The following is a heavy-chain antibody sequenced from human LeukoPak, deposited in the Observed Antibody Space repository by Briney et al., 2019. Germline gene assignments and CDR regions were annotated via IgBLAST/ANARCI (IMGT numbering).Heavy chain of an antibody. V-gene: IGHV3-23*01. Sequence: PGGSLRLSCAASGFTLSAYAMSWVRQAPGKGLEWVSAFSGRGATAYCADSVRGRFTISRDNSKNTLFLQMDSLGADDTAVYYCAKSSPFGTTWYGAIDVWGHGTTVTVSS. D-gene: IGHD6-13*01. J-gene: IGHJ6*02. CDR2: FSGRGATA. CDR1: GFTLSAYA. CDR3: AKSSPFGTTWYGAIDV.